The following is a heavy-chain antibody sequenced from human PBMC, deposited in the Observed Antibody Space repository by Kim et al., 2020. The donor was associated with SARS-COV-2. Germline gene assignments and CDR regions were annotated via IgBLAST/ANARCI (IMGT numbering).Heavy chain of an antibody. V-gene: IGHV4-31*11. D-gene: IGHD3-3*01. CDR2: IYYSGST. CDR3: ARAGRRRITIFGVVGAFDI. CDR1: GGSISSGGYY. Sequence: SETLSHTCAVSGGSISSGGYYWSWIRQHPGKGLEWIGYIYYSGSTYYNPSLKSRVTESVDSSKNQFSLKLRSVTAADTAVYYCARAGRRRITIFGVVGAFDIWGQGTMVTVSS. J-gene: IGHJ3*02.